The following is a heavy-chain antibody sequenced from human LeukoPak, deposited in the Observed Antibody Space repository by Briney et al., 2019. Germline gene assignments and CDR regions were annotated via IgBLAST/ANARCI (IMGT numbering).Heavy chain of an antibody. D-gene: IGHD6-13*01. CDR2: IKHGGSEK. V-gene: IGHV3-7*01. Sequence: GGSLRLSCVASGFTFSRYWMSWVRQAPGRGLEWVANIKHGGSEKYYVESVKGRFTISRDNAKNSLYMQMNSLRAEDTAVYYCARGFAAAGTNFDYWGQGTLVTVSS. CDR3: ARGFAAAGTNFDY. J-gene: IGHJ4*02. CDR1: GFTFSRYW.